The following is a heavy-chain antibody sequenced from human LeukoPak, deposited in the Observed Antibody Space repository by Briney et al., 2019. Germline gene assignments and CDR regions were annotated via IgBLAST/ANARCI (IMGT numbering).Heavy chain of an antibody. CDR3: AKFFPAYCGGDCYPRAGYFDY. Sequence: QPGGSLRLSCAASGFTFSSYAMSWVRQAPGKGLEWVSAISGSGGSTYYADSVKGRFTISRDNSKNTLYLQMNSLRAEDTAVYYCAKFFPAYCGGDCYPRAGYFDYWGQGTLVTVSS. D-gene: IGHD2-21*02. CDR2: ISGSGGST. J-gene: IGHJ4*02. CDR1: GFTFSSYA. V-gene: IGHV3-23*01.